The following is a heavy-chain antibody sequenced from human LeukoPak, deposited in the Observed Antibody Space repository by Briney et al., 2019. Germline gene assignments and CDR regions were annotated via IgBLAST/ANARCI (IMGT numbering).Heavy chain of an antibody. V-gene: IGHV1-69*05. CDR1: GGTFSSYA. Sequence: ASVKVSCEASGGTFSSYAISWVRQASGQGLEWRGGIIPIFGTANYAQKFQGRVTITTDESTSTAYMELSSLRSEDTAVYYCARAGSYDSSGYYYVPMGYWGQGTLVTVSS. D-gene: IGHD3-22*01. J-gene: IGHJ4*02. CDR3: ARAGSYDSSGYYYVPMGY. CDR2: IIPIFGTA.